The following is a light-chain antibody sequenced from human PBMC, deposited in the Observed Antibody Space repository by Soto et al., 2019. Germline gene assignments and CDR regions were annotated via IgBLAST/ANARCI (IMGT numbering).Light chain of an antibody. Sequence: IQMTQSPSSLSASVGDRVTITCRASQRIGTYLNWYQQRPGKAPRLLLSPISTLQRGVPSRFSGSGSGTAVTLPITGLQPEDFATYYCQQRYSTPYPFGQGTKLEIK. V-gene: IGKV1-39*01. CDR3: QQRYSTPYP. J-gene: IGKJ2*01. CDR1: QRIGTY. CDR2: PIS.